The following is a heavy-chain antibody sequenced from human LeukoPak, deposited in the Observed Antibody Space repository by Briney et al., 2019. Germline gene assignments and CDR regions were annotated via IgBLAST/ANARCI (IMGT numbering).Heavy chain of an antibody. D-gene: IGHD3-22*01. CDR2: IFYSGST. CDR3: ARQPYYYDSSGYSDAFDI. V-gene: IGHV4-59*08. CDR1: GGSISSYY. J-gene: IGHJ3*02. Sequence: SETLSLTCTVSGGSISSYYWSWIRQPPGKGLEWIGYIFYSGSTNYNPSLKSRVTISVDTSKNQFSLKLSSVIAADTAVYYCARQPYYYDSSGYSDAFDIWGQGTMVTVSS.